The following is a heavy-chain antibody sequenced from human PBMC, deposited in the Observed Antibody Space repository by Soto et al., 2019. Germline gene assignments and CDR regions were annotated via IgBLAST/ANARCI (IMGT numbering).Heavy chain of an antibody. J-gene: IGHJ4*02. CDR1: GGSGSSGSFR. V-gene: IGHV4-61*01. CDR3: ARIGGWYDIDF. CDR2: IFYNGTA. Sequence: SETLSLTCIVSGGSGSSGSFRWSWIRQPPGKGLQFIGSIFYNGTANYSPSLKNRVSISIDTSQSQFFLQLISVAAADTAVYYCARIGGWYDIDFWGQGSLVTVSS. D-gene: IGHD6-19*01.